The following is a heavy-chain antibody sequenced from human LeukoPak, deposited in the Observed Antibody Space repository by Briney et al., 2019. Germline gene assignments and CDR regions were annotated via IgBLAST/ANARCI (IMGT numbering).Heavy chain of an antibody. D-gene: IGHD5-24*01. Sequence: PGGPLRLSCAASGFTFSSYGMHWVRQAPGKGLEWVAFIRYDGSNKYYADSVKGRFTISRDNSKNTLYLQMNSLRAEDTAVYYCATSTRWLQFQYFDYWGQGTLVTVSS. CDR2: IRYDGSNK. CDR1: GFTFSSYG. V-gene: IGHV3-30*02. J-gene: IGHJ4*02. CDR3: ATSTRWLQFQYFDY.